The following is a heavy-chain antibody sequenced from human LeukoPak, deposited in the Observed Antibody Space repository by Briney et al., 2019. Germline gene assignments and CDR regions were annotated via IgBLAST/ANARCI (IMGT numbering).Heavy chain of an antibody. J-gene: IGHJ6*02. CDR1: GYTFTSYD. CDR3: ARGPYYDFWSGYYIPQYYYYYGMDV. CDR2: MNPNSGNT. D-gene: IGHD3-3*01. V-gene: IGHV1-8*01. Sequence: ASVKVSCKASGYTFTSYDINWVRQATGQGLEWMGWMNPNSGNTGYAQKFQGRVTMTRNTSISTAYMELSSLRSEDTAVYYCARGPYYDFWSGYYIPQYYYYYGMDVWGQGTTVTVSS.